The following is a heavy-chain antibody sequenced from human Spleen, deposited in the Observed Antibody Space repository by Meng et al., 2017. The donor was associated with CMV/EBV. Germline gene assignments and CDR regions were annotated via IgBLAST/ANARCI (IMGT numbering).Heavy chain of an antibody. V-gene: IGHV3-74*01. CDR2: SNGDGGST. CDR3: ARGTYGYQMIYGPDY. J-gene: IGHJ4*02. CDR1: GFTFSTYW. D-gene: IGHD3-10*01. Sequence: ETLSLTCAASGFTFSTYWMHWVRQAPGKGLVWVSRSNGDGGSTTYADSVEGRFTISRDNAKNTLYLQMNGLRAEDTAVYYCARGTYGYQMIYGPDYWGQGTLVTVSS.